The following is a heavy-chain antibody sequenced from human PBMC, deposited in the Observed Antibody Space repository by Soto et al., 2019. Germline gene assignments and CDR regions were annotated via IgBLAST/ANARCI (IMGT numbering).Heavy chain of an antibody. Sequence: QVQLQESGPGLVKPSQTLSLTCTVSGGSISSGGYYWSWIRQHPGKGLEWIGYIYYSGSTYYNPSLKSRVTISVDTSKNQFYLKLSSVTAADTAVYYCARDVVVPAANNYYYYGMDVWGQGTTVTVSS. CDR1: GGSISSGGYY. V-gene: IGHV4-31*03. J-gene: IGHJ6*02. CDR3: ARDVVVPAANNYYYYGMDV. D-gene: IGHD2-2*01. CDR2: IYYSGST.